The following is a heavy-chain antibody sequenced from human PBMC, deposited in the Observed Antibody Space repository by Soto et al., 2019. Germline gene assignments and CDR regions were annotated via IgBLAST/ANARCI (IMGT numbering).Heavy chain of an antibody. CDR2: INPSDGTT. V-gene: IGHV1-46*01. J-gene: IGHJ4*02. CDR1: GYTITTYF. Sequence: QVQLVQSGAEVKKPGASVKVSCKASGYTITTYFMQWVRQAPGQGLEWVGIINPSDGTTSYAQKFKGRVSMTRDTSTNTVYMDLSSLRSEDTAVYYCETSLQLRKGWAFDYWGQGTLVTVSS. D-gene: IGHD1-7*01. CDR3: ETSLQLRKGWAFDY.